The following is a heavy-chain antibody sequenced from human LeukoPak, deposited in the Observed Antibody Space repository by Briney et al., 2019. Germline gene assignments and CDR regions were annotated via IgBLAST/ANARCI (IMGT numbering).Heavy chain of an antibody. J-gene: IGHJ5*02. D-gene: IGHD3-22*01. V-gene: IGHV4-59*01. CDR3: ARAHYYDSSGYFVRHWFDP. CDR2: IYYSGST. Sequence: PSETLSLTCTVSGGSISNYYWSWIRQPPGKGLEWIGYIYYSGSTNYNPSLKSRVTISVDTSKNQFSLKLSSVTAADTAVYYCARAHYYDSSGYFVRHWFDPGGQGTLVTVSS. CDR1: GGSISNYY.